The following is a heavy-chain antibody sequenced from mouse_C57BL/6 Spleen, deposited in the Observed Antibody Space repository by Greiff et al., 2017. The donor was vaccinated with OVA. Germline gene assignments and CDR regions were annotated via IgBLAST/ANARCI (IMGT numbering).Heavy chain of an antibody. V-gene: IGHV1-81*01. CDR1: GYTFTSYG. CDR3: ARVCIYFVCDVAY. CDR2: IYPRSGNT. D-gene: IGHD2-2*01. J-gene: IGHJ3*01. Sequence: VQLQQSGAELARPGASVKLSCKASGYTFTSYGIRWVKQRPGQGLEWIGEIYPRSGNTYYNEKFKGKATLTADKSSSTAYMELRSLTSEDSAVYFCARVCIYFVCDVAYWGQGTLLTVSA.